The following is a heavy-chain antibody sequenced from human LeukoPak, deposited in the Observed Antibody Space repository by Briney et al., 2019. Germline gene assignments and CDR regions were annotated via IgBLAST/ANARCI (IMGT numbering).Heavy chain of an antibody. Sequence: GSLRLSCAASGFTFSGSAMHWIRQPPGKGLEWIGEINHSGGTKYNPSLKSRVTISVDTSKNQFSLKLSSVTAADTAMYYCARVKDPGGYYYYYYMDVWGKGTTVTVSS. V-gene: IGHV4-34*01. D-gene: IGHD3-16*01. J-gene: IGHJ6*03. CDR2: INHSGGT. CDR3: ARVKDPGGYYYYYYMDV. CDR1: GFTFSGSA.